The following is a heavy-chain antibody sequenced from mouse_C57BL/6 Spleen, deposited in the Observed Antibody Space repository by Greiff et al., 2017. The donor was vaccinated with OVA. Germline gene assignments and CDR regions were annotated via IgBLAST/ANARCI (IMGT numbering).Heavy chain of an antibody. CDR2: IYPGDGDT. Sequence: QVQLQQSGPELVKPGASVKISCKASGYAFSSSWMNWVKQRPGKGLEWIGRIYPGDGDTNYNGKFKGKATLTADKSSSTAYMQLSSLTSEDSAVYVCARGTTVAYYFDYWGQGTTLTVSS. J-gene: IGHJ2*01. V-gene: IGHV1-82*01. CDR1: GYAFSSSW. CDR3: ARGTTVAYYFDY. D-gene: IGHD1-1*01.